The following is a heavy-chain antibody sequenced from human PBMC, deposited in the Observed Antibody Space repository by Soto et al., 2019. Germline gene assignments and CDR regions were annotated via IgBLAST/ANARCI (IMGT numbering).Heavy chain of an antibody. Sequence: VGSLRLSCAASGFTVSSNYMSWVRQAPGKGLEWVSVIYSGGSTYYADSVKGRFTISRDNSKNTLYLQMNSLRAEDTAVYYCARDLRYCTNGVCYNWFDPWGQGTLVTVSS. V-gene: IGHV3-53*01. CDR2: IYSGGST. CDR1: GFTVSSNY. J-gene: IGHJ5*02. D-gene: IGHD2-8*01. CDR3: ARDLRYCTNGVCYNWFDP.